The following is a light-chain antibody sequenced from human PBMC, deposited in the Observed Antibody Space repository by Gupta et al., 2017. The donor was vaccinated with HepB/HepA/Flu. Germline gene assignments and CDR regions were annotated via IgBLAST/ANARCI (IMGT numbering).Light chain of an antibody. CDR3: QSNDPSNPSVL. CDR1: SGSIASNY. V-gene: IGLV6-57*03. CDR2: EEK. Sequence: NFVLTQPHSVSESPGQTLTISCTRSSGSIASNYVKWYQQRPCSAPSIVIYEEKQRPSGVPARFSGSIDRSSNSAPLTIAGLKTEDEADYYCQSNDPSNPSVLFGGGTKLTVV. J-gene: IGLJ2*01.